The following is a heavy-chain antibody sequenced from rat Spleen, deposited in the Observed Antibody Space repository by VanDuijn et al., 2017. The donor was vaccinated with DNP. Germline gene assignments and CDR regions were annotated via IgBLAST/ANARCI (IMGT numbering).Heavy chain of an antibody. V-gene: IGHV5-31*01. CDR2: INTDGGST. Sequence: EVQLVESGGGPVQPGRSLKLSCVASGFIFSNYWMTWIRQAPGKGLEWVASINTDGGSTYYPDSVKGRFTISRDNAKSTLYLQMDSLRSEDTATYYCAGRPPPTRGPFDYWGQGVMVTVSS. D-gene: IGHD1-4*01. CDR3: AGRPPPTRGPFDY. CDR1: GFIFSNYW. J-gene: IGHJ2*01.